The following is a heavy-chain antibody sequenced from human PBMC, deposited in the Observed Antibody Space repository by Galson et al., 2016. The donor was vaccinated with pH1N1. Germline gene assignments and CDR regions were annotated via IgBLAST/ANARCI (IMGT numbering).Heavy chain of an antibody. V-gene: IGHV3-53*01. J-gene: IGHJ4*02. Sequence: SLRLSCAASGFAVSTNYRSWVRQAPGKGLEWVSLIYTGGSTYYADSVKGRFTISRDNSKNTLYLEMNSLRADDTAVYYCVRGLRGYSFTWGQGTLVTVSS. D-gene: IGHD5-18*01. CDR2: IYTGGST. CDR3: VRGLRGYSFT. CDR1: GFAVSTNY.